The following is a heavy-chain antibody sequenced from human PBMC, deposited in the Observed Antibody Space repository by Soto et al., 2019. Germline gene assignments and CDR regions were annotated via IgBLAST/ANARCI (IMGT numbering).Heavy chain of an antibody. V-gene: IGHV3-23*01. CDR3: AKSPGGLDGYNSDYYGMDV. Sequence: EVHLLESGGDLVQPGGSLRPPCTASGLTFSTYALSWVRQAPGKGLEWVSAIGGSGIGGRTYYADSVKGRFTISGDNSKNTVYLQMNSLRADDTAVYYCAKSPGGLDGYNSDYYGMDVWGQGTTVTVSS. J-gene: IGHJ6*02. CDR1: GLTFSTYA. CDR2: IGGSGIGGRT. D-gene: IGHD5-12*01.